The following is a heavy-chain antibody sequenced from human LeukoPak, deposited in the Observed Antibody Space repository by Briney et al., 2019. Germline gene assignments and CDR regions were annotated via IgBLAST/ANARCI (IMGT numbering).Heavy chain of an antibody. V-gene: IGHV4-39*01. D-gene: IGHD6-13*01. CDR3: ARQVSAAAGEIDY. J-gene: IGHJ4*02. CDR1: GGSISSSSYY. CDR2: IYYSGST. Sequence: PSETLSLTCTVSGGSISSSSYYWGWIRQPPGKGREWIGSIYYSGSTYYNPSLKSRVTISGDTSKNQFSLKLSSVTAADTDVYYCARQVSAAAGEIDYWGQGTLVTVSS.